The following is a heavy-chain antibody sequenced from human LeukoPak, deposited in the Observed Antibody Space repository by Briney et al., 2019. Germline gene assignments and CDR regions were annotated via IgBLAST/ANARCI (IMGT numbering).Heavy chain of an antibody. CDR2: IKQDGNEK. Sequence: GESLRLSCAASGFTFSSNWMSWVRQTPGKGLEWVANIKQDGNEKHYVDSVKGRFTVSRDNAKNSLYLQMNSLRVEDTAVYYCVRYYGNSGPFHSWGQGTLVTVSS. CDR3: VRYYGNSGPFHS. CDR1: GFTFSSNW. D-gene: IGHD3-22*01. V-gene: IGHV3-7*01. J-gene: IGHJ4*02.